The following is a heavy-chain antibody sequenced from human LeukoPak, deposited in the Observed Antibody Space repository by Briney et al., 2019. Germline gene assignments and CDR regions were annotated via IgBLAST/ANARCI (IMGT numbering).Heavy chain of an antibody. J-gene: IGHJ4*02. CDR2: INPNDGDA. Sequence: APVKVSCKASGYTFTDYYMHWVRQAPGQGFEWMGWINPNDGDANYAQKFQGRVTMTRDTSISTAHMEVSRLRSDDTAVYYCARANFLYCSSSTCLFDYWGQGTLVTVSS. CDR1: GYTFTDYY. CDR3: ARANFLYCSSSTCLFDY. D-gene: IGHD2-2*01. V-gene: IGHV1-2*02.